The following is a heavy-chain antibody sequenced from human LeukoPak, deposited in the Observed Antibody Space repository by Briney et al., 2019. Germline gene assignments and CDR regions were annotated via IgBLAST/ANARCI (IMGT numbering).Heavy chain of an antibody. Sequence: VASVKVSCKASGYTFTSYGISWVRQAPGQGLEWMGWISAYNGNTNYAQKLQGRVTMTTDTSTSTAYMELRSLRSDDTAVYYCARVPYCSSTSCYDFDYWGQGTLVTVSS. J-gene: IGHJ4*02. CDR3: ARVPYCSSTSCYDFDY. V-gene: IGHV1-18*01. D-gene: IGHD2-2*01. CDR2: ISAYNGNT. CDR1: GYTFTSYG.